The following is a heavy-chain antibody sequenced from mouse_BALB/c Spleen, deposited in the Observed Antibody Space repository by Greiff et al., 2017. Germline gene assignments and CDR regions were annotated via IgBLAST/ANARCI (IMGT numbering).Heavy chain of an antibody. CDR1: GFSLTSYG. J-gene: IGHJ2*01. CDR3: AREGGYYSSFDY. Sequence: QVQLKESGPGLVAPSQTLSITCTASGFSLTSYGVHWVRQPPGKGLEWLGVIWAGGSTNYNSALMSRLSISTDNSKSQVFFKMNSLPTDDTAMYYCAREGGYYSSFDYWGQGTTLTVSS. D-gene: IGHD2-3*01. CDR2: IWAGGST. V-gene: IGHV2-9*02.